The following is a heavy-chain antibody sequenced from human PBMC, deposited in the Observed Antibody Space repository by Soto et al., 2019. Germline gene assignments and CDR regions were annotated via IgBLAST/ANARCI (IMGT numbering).Heavy chain of an antibody. J-gene: IGHJ6*02. CDR1: GGSISSSSYY. Sequence: TSETLSLTCTVSGGSISSSSYYWGWIRQPPGKGLEWIGSIYYSGSTYYNPSLKSRVTISVDTSKNQFSLKLSSVTAADTAVYYCARGRSSGWPYYYYGMDVWGQGTTVTVSS. CDR2: IYYSGST. CDR3: ARGRSSGWPYYYYGMDV. V-gene: IGHV4-39*01. D-gene: IGHD6-19*01.